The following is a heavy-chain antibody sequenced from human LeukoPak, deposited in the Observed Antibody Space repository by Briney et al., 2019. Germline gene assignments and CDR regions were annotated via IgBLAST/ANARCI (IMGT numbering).Heavy chain of an antibody. D-gene: IGHD5-24*01. CDR1: GGSISSYY. CDR3: ARGEMATTDLDY. CDR2: IYYSGST. V-gene: IGHV4-59*01. J-gene: IGHJ4*02. Sequence: SETLSLTCTVSGGSISSYYWSWIRQPPGKGLEWIGYIYYSGSTNYNPSLKSRVTISVDTSKNQFSLELSSVTAADTAVYYCARGEMATTDLDYWGQGTLVTVSS.